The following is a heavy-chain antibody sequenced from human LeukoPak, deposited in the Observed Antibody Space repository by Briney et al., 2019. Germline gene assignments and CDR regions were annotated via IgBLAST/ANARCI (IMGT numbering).Heavy chain of an antibody. CDR2: IHYSGST. J-gene: IGHJ4*02. D-gene: IGHD6-13*01. V-gene: IGHV4-39*07. Sequence: SETLSLTCTVSGDSISSNSYFWGWMRQPPGKGLEWIGSIHYSGSTYYNPSLKSRVTISVDTSKNQFSLKMSSVTAADTAVYYCARDSRAAADFDYWGQGTLVTVSS. CDR3: ARDSRAAADFDY. CDR1: GDSISSNSYF.